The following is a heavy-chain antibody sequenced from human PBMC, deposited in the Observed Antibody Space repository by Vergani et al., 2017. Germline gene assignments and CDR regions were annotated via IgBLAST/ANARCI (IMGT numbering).Heavy chain of an antibody. D-gene: IGHD2-15*01. CDR1: GFPFISYV. CDR2: ISYVGSNK. J-gene: IGHJ6*02. Sequence: QVHLVDSGGGVFRPGRSLKLSCAASGFPFISYVIPWFRQAPGKGLEGLAVISYVGSNKYYADSVKGRFTFSRDNSKNTLYLQMNSLRVEDTAIYYCAKARDPNCKGGNCYSYYYGLDLWGQGTTVTVSS. CDR3: AKARDPNCKGGNCYSYYYGLDL. V-gene: IGHV3-30-3*01.